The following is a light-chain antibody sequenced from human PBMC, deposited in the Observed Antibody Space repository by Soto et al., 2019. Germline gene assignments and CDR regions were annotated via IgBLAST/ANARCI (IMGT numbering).Light chain of an antibody. Sequence: QSVLTQPPSVSAAPGQTVTISCSGSSSNIGNNYVSWYQQLPGTAPKLLIYDNNKRPSGIPDRLSGSKSGTSATLGITGLQTGDEADYYCGTWDSSLSAHVFGTGTKVTVL. J-gene: IGLJ1*01. CDR3: GTWDSSLSAHV. CDR1: SSNIGNNY. CDR2: DNN. V-gene: IGLV1-51*01.